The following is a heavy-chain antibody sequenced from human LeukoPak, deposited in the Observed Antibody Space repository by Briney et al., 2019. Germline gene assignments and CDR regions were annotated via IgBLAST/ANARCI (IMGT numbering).Heavy chain of an antibody. CDR3: ARDREMATPKSSFDY. V-gene: IGHV1-69*04. J-gene: IGHJ4*02. Sequence: SVKVSCKASGGTFSSYAISWVRQAPRQGLEWMGRIIPILGIANYTQKFQGRITITADKSTSTAYMELSSLRSEDTAVYYCARDREMATPKSSFDYWGQGTLVTVSS. CDR2: IIPILGIA. D-gene: IGHD5-12*01. CDR1: GGTFSSYA.